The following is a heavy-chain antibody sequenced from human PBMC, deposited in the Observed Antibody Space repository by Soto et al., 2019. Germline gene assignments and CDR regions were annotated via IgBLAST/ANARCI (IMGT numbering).Heavy chain of an antibody. CDR3: ARANYDSSGYYLDGMDV. Sequence: SETLSLTCTVSGGSISSYYWSWIRQPAGKGLEWIGRIYTSGSTNYNPSLKSRVTMSVDTSKNQFSLKLSSVTAADTAVYYCARANYDSSGYYLDGMDVWGQGTMVTVSS. D-gene: IGHD3-22*01. CDR2: IYTSGST. CDR1: GGSISSYY. V-gene: IGHV4-4*07. J-gene: IGHJ6*02.